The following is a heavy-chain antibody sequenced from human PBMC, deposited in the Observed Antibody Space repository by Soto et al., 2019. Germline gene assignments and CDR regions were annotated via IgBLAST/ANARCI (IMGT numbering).Heavy chain of an antibody. V-gene: IGHV3-21*01. D-gene: IGHD1-1*01. CDR3: AREQTGYWFDA. CDR1: ALTFSRCT. CDR2: ISSSSSYI. Sequence: SRRLSCAACALTFSRCTMNSLRKAPGKGLEWASSISSSSSYIYYADSVKGRFTISRDNAKNSLYLQMNSLRAEDTVVYYCAREQTGYWFDACGQGTLVTV. J-gene: IGHJ5*02.